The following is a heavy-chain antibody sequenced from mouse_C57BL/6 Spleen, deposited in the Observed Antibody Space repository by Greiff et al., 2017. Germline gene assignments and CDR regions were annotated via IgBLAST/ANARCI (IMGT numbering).Heavy chain of an antibody. J-gene: IGHJ3*01. CDR1: GYTFTGYW. Sequence: QVQLQQSGAELMKPGASVMFSCKATGYTFTGYWIEWVKQRPGHGLAWIGEFLPGSGSTNSNAKFKGKATFTADTSSNTAYMQLSSLTTEDSAIYYYARRGANWGRGTLVTVSA. V-gene: IGHV1-9*01. CDR3: ARRGAN. CDR2: FLPGSGST.